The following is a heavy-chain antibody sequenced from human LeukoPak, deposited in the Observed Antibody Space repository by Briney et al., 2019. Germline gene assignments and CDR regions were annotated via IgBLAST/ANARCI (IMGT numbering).Heavy chain of an antibody. Sequence: PSETLSLTCTVSGGSISSSSYYWGWIRQPPGKGLEWIGSIYYSGSTYYNPSLKSRVTISVDTSKDQFSLKLSSVTAADTAIYYCARTLWGLTLLSSDYWGQGTLVTVSS. CDR1: GGSISSSSYY. V-gene: IGHV4-39*07. D-gene: IGHD3-16*01. CDR2: IYYSGST. CDR3: ARTLWGLTLLSSDY. J-gene: IGHJ4*02.